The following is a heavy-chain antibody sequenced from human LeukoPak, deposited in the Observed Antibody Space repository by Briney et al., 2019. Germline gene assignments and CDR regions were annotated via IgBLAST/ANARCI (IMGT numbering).Heavy chain of an antibody. CDR2: IYNSGST. V-gene: IGHV4-59*08. Sequence: SEALSLTCTVSGGSISSYYWSWIRQPPGKGLEWIGYIYNSGSTNYNPSLKSRVTISVDTSKNQFSLKLSSATAADTAVYYCARQPVVPAASYYFDYWGQGTLVTVSS. J-gene: IGHJ4*02. CDR3: ARQPVVPAASYYFDY. CDR1: GGSISSYY. D-gene: IGHD2-2*01.